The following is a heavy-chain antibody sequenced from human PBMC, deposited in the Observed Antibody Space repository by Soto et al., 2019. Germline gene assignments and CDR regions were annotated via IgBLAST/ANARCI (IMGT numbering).Heavy chain of an antibody. CDR2: IYYSGST. CDR3: ARDYDSSGYYYSPVAFDY. D-gene: IGHD3-22*01. CDR1: GGSISSSSYY. J-gene: IGHJ4*02. V-gene: IGHV4-39*02. Sequence: PSETLSLTCTVSGGSISSSSYYWGWIRQPPGKGLEWIGSIYYSGSTYYNPSLKSRVTISVDTSKNQFSLKLSSVTAADTAVYYCARDYDSSGYYYSPVAFDYWGQGTLVTVSS.